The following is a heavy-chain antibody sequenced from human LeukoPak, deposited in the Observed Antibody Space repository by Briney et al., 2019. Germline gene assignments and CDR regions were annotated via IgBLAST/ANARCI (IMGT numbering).Heavy chain of an antibody. V-gene: IGHV4-59*01. CDR3: ARDGGAY. CDR1: GGSISSYY. Sequence: SGTLSLTCTVSGGSISSYYWSWIRQPPGKGLEWIGYIYYSGSTNYNPSLKSRVTISVDTSKNQFSLKLSSVTAADTAVYYCARDGGAYWGQGTLVTVSS. CDR2: IYYSGST. D-gene: IGHD3-10*01. J-gene: IGHJ4*02.